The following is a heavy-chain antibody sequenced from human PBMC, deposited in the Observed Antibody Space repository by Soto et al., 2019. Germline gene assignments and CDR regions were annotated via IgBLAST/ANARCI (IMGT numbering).Heavy chain of an antibody. Sequence: EVQLLESGGGLVQPGGSLRLSCAASGFTFSSYAMSWVRQAPGKGLEWVSAFSGSGGSTYYADSVKGRFTISRDNYKNTLYMQMNSLKAEDTAGYYCAKGGVIWFGTGDAFDIWGQGTMVTVSS. J-gene: IGHJ3*02. CDR3: AKGGVIWFGTGDAFDI. D-gene: IGHD3-10*01. V-gene: IGHV3-23*01. CDR1: GFTFSSYA. CDR2: FSGSGGST.